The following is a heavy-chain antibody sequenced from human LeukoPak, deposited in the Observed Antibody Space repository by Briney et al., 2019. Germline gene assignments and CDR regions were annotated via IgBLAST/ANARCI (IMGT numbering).Heavy chain of an antibody. D-gene: IGHD3-10*01. J-gene: IGHJ4*02. V-gene: IGHV3-33*01. Sequence: WGSLRLSCAASGFTFSSYGMHWVRQPPGKGLEWVAIIWYGGSNKYYADSVKGRFTISRDNSKNTLYLQMNSLRAEDMAVYYCGREITYSADYWGQGTLVTVSS. CDR2: IWYGGSNK. CDR1: GFTFSSYG. CDR3: GREITYSADY.